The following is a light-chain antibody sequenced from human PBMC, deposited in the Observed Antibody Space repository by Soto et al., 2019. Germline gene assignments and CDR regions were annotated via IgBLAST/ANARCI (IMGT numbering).Light chain of an antibody. CDR3: QQYGRSPKT. CDR1: QSVSSSY. Sequence: EIVLTQSPGTLSLSPGERATLSCRASQSVSSSYLAWYQQKPGQAPRLLIYDASSRATGISDRFSGSGSGTDFTLTISRLEPEDSAVYYCQQYGRSPKTFGQGTKVEIK. CDR2: DAS. J-gene: IGKJ1*01. V-gene: IGKV3-20*01.